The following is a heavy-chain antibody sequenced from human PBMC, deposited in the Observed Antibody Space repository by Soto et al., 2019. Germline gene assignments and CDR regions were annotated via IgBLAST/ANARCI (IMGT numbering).Heavy chain of an antibody. CDR1: GFSCITYT. CDR2: INAGVFTT. Sequence: PGGSLRLSCSASGFSCITYTMNWVRLAPGKGLEWVSGINAGVFTTYYADSVKGRFTISRDNSRKVLYLQMNSLRVEDTAIYYCAKDRQPDGIWTFDYWGQGTSLTVSS. CDR3: AKDRQPDGIWTFDY. J-gene: IGHJ4*02. V-gene: IGHV3-23*01. D-gene: IGHD3-9*01.